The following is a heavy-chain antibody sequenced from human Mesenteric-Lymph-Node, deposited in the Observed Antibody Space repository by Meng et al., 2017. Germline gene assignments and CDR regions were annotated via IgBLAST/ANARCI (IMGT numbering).Heavy chain of an antibody. D-gene: IGHD2-2*01. J-gene: IGHJ4*02. V-gene: IGHV3-53*01. CDR3: ASYCSSTSCNLDY. Sequence: GGSLRPSCAASGCSVDFRCMRWVHQAPGKGREWVSFIHIGGNKYYADSVKGRFTITRDNAKNTLYLQMNRLRAEDTAVYYCASYCSSTSCNLDYWGQGTLVTVSS. CDR1: GCSVDFRC. CDR2: IHIGGNK.